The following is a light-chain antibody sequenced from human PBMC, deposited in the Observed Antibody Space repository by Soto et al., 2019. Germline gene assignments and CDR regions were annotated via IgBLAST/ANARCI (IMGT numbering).Light chain of an antibody. Sequence: CALTQPASGSGFPGQSSTISSTGTSSDVGHYNYVSWYQQHPGNAPKLVIYDVSIRASGVSDRFSGSKSGNTASLTISGLQAEDEADYYCCSYTTTTSRVFGTGTKSPS. CDR1: SSDVGHYNY. CDR2: DVS. J-gene: IGLJ1*01. V-gene: IGLV2-14*03. CDR3: CSYTTTTSRV.